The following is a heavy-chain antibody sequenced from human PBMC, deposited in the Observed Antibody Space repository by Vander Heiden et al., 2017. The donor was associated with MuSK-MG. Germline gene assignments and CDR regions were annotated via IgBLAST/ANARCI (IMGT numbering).Heavy chain of an antibody. Sequence: EVQLVESGGGLVKPGGSLRLSCAASGFTLSSYSMNWVRQAPGKGLEWVSSISSSSSYIYYADSVKGRFTISRDNAKNSLYLQMNSLRAEDTAVYYCARVVTMVRGVIIIPGPFDYWGQGTLVTVSS. D-gene: IGHD3-10*01. J-gene: IGHJ4*02. CDR1: GFTLSSYS. CDR2: ISSSSSYI. CDR3: ARVVTMVRGVIIIPGPFDY. V-gene: IGHV3-21*01.